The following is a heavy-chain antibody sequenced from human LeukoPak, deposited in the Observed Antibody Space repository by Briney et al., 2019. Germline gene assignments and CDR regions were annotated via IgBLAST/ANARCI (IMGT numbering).Heavy chain of an antibody. CDR3: ARFLVLRDILTGYFPYYFDH. V-gene: IGHV5-51*01. Sequence: GESLKISCKVSEYSFSNYWIGWVRQMPGKGLEWMGIVNPDDSDTIYSPSFQGQVTISADKSISTAYLQWSSLKASDTGMYYCARFLVLRDILTGYFPYYFDHWGQGTLVTVSS. D-gene: IGHD3-9*01. CDR1: EYSFSNYW. CDR2: VNPDDSDT. J-gene: IGHJ4*02.